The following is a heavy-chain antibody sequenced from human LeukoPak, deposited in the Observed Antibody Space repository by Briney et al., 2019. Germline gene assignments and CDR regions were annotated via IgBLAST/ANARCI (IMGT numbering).Heavy chain of an antibody. D-gene: IGHD6-25*01. CDR3: ASSRVAAGAIDY. V-gene: IGHV4-4*07. J-gene: IGHJ4*02. CDR1: GGSISSYH. Sequence: SETLSLTCSVSGGSISSYHWSWIRQPAGKGLEWIGRMYTSGGTTYNPSLKSRVTMSVDTSKKQFSLKMNSVTAADTAVYYRASSRVAAGAIDYWGQGTLVTVSS. CDR2: MYTSGGT.